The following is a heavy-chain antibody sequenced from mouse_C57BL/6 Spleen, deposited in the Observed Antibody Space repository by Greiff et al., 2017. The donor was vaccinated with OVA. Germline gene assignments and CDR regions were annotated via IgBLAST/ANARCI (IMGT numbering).Heavy chain of an antibody. V-gene: IGHV5-4*01. J-gene: IGHJ1*03. D-gene: IGHD2-5*01. Sequence: EVQGVESGGGLVKPGGSLKLSCAASGFTFSSYAMSWVRQTPEKRLEWVATISDGGSYTYYPDNVKGRFTISRDNAKNNLYLQMSHLKSEDTAMYYCARYSNYWYFDVWGTGTTVTVSS. CDR2: ISDGGSYT. CDR3: ARYSNYWYFDV. CDR1: GFTFSSYA.